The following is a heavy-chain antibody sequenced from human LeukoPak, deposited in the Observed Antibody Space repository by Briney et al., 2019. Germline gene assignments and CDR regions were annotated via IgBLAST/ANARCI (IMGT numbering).Heavy chain of an antibody. CDR2: ISSSGSTI. Sequence: GGSLRLACAASGFTFSDYYMSWIRQAPGKGLEWVSYISSSGSTIYYADSVKGRFTISRDNAKNSLYLQMNSLRAEDTAVYYCAGDLGGYDASGRDPLDYWGQGTLVTVSS. V-gene: IGHV3-11*01. CDR1: GFTFSDYY. J-gene: IGHJ4*02. D-gene: IGHD5-12*01. CDR3: AGDLGGYDASGRDPLDY.